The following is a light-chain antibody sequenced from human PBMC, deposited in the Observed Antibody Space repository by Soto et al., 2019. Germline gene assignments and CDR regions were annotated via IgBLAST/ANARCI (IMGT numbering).Light chain of an antibody. CDR3: QQTNRFPRT. V-gene: IGKV1-12*01. J-gene: IGKJ3*01. CDR1: QGIDSW. Sequence: DLQMTQSPSSVSASVGDRVTITCRASQGIDSWLAWYQQKPGKAPKLLIYAASNLQSGVPSRFSGSGSGIDCTLTISNLQPEDFATYYCQQTNRFPRTFGPGTKVDIK. CDR2: AAS.